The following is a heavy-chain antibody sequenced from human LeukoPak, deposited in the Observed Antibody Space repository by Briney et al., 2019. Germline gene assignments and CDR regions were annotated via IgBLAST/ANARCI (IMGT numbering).Heavy chain of an antibody. V-gene: IGHV1-18*01. J-gene: IGHJ4*02. D-gene: IGHD5-12*01. CDR1: GYTFNSYG. CDR2: ISGYNGNT. CDR3: ARDNVHSGYDYVPREFDY. Sequence: ASVKVSCKASGYTFNSYGIHWVRQAPGQGLEWMGWISGYNGNTNYAQKLQGRVTMTTDTSTSTAYMELRSLRSDDTAVYYCARDNVHSGYDYVPREFDYWGQGTLVTVSS.